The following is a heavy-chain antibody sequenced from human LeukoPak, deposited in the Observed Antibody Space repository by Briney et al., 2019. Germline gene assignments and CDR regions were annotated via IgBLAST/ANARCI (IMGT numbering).Heavy chain of an antibody. Sequence: SETLSLTCTVSGGSISGYYWSWIRQPPGKGLEWIGYIYYSGSTNYNPSLKSRVTISVDTSKNQFSLKLSSVTAADTAVYYCARGCSAGTPHNWFDPWGQGTVVTVSS. D-gene: IGHD6-13*01. CDR3: ARGCSAGTPHNWFDP. V-gene: IGHV4-59*01. CDR1: GGSISGYY. J-gene: IGHJ5*02. CDR2: IYYSGST.